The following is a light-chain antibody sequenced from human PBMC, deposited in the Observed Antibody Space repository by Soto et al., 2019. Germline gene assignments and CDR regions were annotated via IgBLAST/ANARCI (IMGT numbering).Light chain of an antibody. CDR3: QKCKVAPFT. Sequence: ILMTQSPSSLSAFVGDRVTITCRASQDIGNFLAWYQQKPGKVPKRLIYAASTLQSGVPSRFSGSGSGTDFTLTISSLQPEDVATYYCQKCKVAPFTFGGGTKVEIK. CDR2: AAS. J-gene: IGKJ4*01. CDR1: QDIGNF. V-gene: IGKV1-27*01.